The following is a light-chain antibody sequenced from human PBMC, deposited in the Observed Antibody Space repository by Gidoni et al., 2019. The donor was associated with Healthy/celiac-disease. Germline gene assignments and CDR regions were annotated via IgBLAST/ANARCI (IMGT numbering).Light chain of an antibody. CDR1: QSISSW. J-gene: IGKJ1*01. CDR2: KAS. Sequence: DIQMTQSPSTLSASVGDRVTITCRASQSISSWLAWYQQRPGKAPKLLIYKASRLESGVPSRFSGSGSGAEFTLTSSTLQPDDFSTYYCQQYNSFPLTFGQXTQVEIK. CDR3: QQYNSFPLT. V-gene: IGKV1-5*03.